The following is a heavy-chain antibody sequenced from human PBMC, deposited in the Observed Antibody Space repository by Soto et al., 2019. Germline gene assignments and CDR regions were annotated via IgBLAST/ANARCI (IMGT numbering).Heavy chain of an antibody. Sequence: GGSLRLSCAASGLTVSGSYMTWVRQAPGMGLQWVSVIYSDGSTYYADSVKGRFSISRDIAKNMLYLQMNSLRSEDTAVYYCASVLWTNGVHYYGMDVWGQGTTVTVSS. V-gene: IGHV3-53*05. CDR2: IYSDGST. D-gene: IGHD2-8*01. J-gene: IGHJ6*02. CDR3: ASVLWTNGVHYYGMDV. CDR1: GLTVSGSY.